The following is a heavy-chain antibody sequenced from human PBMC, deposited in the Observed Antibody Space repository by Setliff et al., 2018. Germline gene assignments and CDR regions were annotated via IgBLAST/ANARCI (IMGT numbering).Heavy chain of an antibody. CDR1: GYSINSGYY. Sequence: SETLSLTCAISGYSINSGYYWGWIRQPAGKGLEWIGHIYIGGSANYNPSLKSRVTMSIDTSKNQFSLKLNSVTAADMAVYYCAREQWLDPPGYYYTDVWAKRTTVTVSS. CDR2: IYIGGSA. V-gene: IGHV4-4*07. D-gene: IGHD6-19*01. J-gene: IGHJ6*03. CDR3: AREQWLDPPGYYYTDV.